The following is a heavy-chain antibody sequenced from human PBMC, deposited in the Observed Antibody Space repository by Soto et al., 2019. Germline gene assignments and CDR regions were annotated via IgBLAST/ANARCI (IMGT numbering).Heavy chain of an antibody. V-gene: IGHV4-59*01. Sequence: PSETLSLTCTISGGSISVYYWSWIRQPPGQALEWIGYIYDSGSPYYNPSLRSRVIISADTSKNQISLKLTSATAADTAVYYCARGVGFSPPRYWCRGTLVTVSS. CDR3: ARGVGFSPPRY. CDR2: IYDSGSP. D-gene: IGHD1-26*01. J-gene: IGHJ4*02. CDR1: GGSISVYY.